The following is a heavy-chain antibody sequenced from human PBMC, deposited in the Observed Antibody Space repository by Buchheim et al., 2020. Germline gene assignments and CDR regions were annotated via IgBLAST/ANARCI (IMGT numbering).Heavy chain of an antibody. CDR1: GFTFSSYG. D-gene: IGHD4-17*01. Sequence: QVQLVESGGGVVQPGRSLRLSCAASGFTFSSYGMHWVRQAPGKGLEWVAVISYDGSNKYYADSVKGRFTISRDNSKNTLYLQMNSLRAEDTAVYYCAKDLRGDYGDYLSLYYYYGMDVWGQGTT. J-gene: IGHJ6*02. CDR3: AKDLRGDYGDYLSLYYYYGMDV. CDR2: ISYDGSNK. V-gene: IGHV3-30*18.